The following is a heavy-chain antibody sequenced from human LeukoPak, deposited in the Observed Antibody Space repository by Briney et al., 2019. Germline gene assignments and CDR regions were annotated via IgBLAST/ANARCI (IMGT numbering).Heavy chain of an antibody. J-gene: IGHJ4*02. D-gene: IGHD2-15*01. Sequence: ASVKVSCKPSGYTFTSFGISWVRQAPGQGLEWMVWIGAYNGDTNYAQKFQGRVTMTTDTSTSTAYMDLRSLRSDDTAVYYCTRDHCSGDNCPSLDYWGQGTLVTVSS. V-gene: IGHV1-18*04. CDR3: TRDHCSGDNCPSLDY. CDR2: IGAYNGDT. CDR1: GYTFTSFG.